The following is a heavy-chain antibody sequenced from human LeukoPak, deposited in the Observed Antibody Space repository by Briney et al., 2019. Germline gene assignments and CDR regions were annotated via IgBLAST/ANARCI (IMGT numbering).Heavy chain of an antibody. Sequence: GESLKISCQGSGYSFTSYWIGWVRQLPGKGLEWMGIIYPGDSDTRYSPSFQGQVTISADKSISTAYLQWSSLKALDTAMYYCARHDDDHGYDYWGQGTLVTVSS. CDR3: ARHDDDHGYDY. D-gene: IGHD5-24*01. J-gene: IGHJ4*02. CDR2: IYPGDSDT. V-gene: IGHV5-51*01. CDR1: GYSFTSYW.